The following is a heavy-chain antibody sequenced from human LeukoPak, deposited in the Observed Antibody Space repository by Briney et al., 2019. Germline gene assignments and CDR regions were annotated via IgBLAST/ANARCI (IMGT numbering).Heavy chain of an antibody. D-gene: IGHD4-17*01. CDR1: RGSINSPHW. Sequence: SETLSLTCTVSRGSINSPHWWTWVRRPPGKGLEWVGEISHTENTYYNPSLMTRLAMSLDKSRNQFSLRLSSVTAADTAVYYCASRTAGALDGCDVWGQGTVVTVSS. J-gene: IGHJ3*01. V-gene: IGHV4-4*02. CDR2: ISHTENT. CDR3: ASRTAGALDGCDV.